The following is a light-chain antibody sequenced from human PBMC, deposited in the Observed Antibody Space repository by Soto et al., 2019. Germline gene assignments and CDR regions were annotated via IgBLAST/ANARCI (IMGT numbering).Light chain of an antibody. J-gene: IGKJ3*01. CDR3: QQYNKWPSFT. CDR2: AAS. CDR1: QSVSTN. V-gene: IGKV3-15*01. Sequence: ETVMTQSPATLSLSPGERATLSCRASQSVSTNLAWYQQKPGQAPRLLLYAASTRATGIPARFSGSGSGTEFTLPISSLQSEDFAVYYCQQYNKWPSFTFGPGTKVDIK.